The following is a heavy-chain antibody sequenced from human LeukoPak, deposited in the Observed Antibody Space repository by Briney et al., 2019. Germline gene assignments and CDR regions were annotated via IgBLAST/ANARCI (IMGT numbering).Heavy chain of an antibody. Sequence: GESLKISCKGYGYSFTSYWIGWVRQMSGKGLEWMGIIYPYDSDTRYSPSFQGQVTISADKSINTAFLQWSSLKASDSAMYYCARPDSSSDYWGQGTLVTVSS. CDR1: GYSFTSYW. D-gene: IGHD3-22*01. CDR3: ARPDSSSDY. J-gene: IGHJ4*02. CDR2: IYPYDSDT. V-gene: IGHV5-51*01.